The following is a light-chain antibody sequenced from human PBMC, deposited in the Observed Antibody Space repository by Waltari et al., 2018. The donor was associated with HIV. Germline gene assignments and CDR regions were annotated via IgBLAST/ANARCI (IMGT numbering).Light chain of an antibody. CDR3: SSYATAGTYVL. CDR1: SSDVGSYNL. Sequence: QSALTQPASVSGSPGQSLTISCTGTSSDVGSYNLVSWYQQPPGKAPKLMISEVNKRPSGVSNRFSGSKSGNTASLTISGLQAEDEADYYCSSYATAGTYVLFGGGTKLTVL. J-gene: IGLJ2*01. CDR2: EVN. V-gene: IGLV2-23*02.